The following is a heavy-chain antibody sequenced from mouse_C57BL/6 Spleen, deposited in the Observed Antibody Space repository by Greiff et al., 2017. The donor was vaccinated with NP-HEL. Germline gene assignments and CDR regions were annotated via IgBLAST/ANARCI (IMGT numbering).Heavy chain of an antibody. V-gene: IGHV1-64*01. CDR3: ARVDDGYYPYAMDY. CDR2: IYPTSVSP. D-gene: IGHD2-3*01. Sequence: QVQLQQPGAELVKPGASVKLSCKASGYTFTSYWMHCVKQRPGQGLEWIGMIYPTSVSPNSNEKFKSKAPLTVDKSSSTAYMQRSSLTSEDSAVYYCARVDDGYYPYAMDYWGQGTSVTFSS. CDR1: GYTFTSYW. J-gene: IGHJ4*01.